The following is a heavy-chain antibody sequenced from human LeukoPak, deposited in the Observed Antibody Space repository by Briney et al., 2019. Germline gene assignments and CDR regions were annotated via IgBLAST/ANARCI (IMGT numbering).Heavy chain of an antibody. CDR2: ISPSGTYT. CDR1: GFTVSSNY. V-gene: IGHV3-23*01. D-gene: IGHD4-17*01. Sequence: PGGSLRLSCAASGFTVSSNYMSWVRQAPGKGLEWVSVISPSGTYTYYADSVKGRFTISRDNYKNRVYMQMNSLRAEDTAVYYCAKGMTTDDVAFDIWGQGTMVTVSS. CDR3: AKGMTTDDVAFDI. J-gene: IGHJ3*02.